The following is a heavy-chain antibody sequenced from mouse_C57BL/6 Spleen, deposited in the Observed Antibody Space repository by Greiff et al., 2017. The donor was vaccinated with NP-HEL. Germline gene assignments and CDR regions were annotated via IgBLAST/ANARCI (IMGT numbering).Heavy chain of an antibody. CDR2: ISGGGGNT. Sequence: EVQVVESGGGLVKPGGSLKLSCAASGFTFSSYTMSWVRQTPEKRLEWVATISGGGGNTYYPDSVKGRFTISRDNAKNTLYLQMSSLRSEDTALYYCARPPYYGSSWGSWFAYWGQGTLVTVSA. CDR3: ARPPYYGSSWGSWFAY. J-gene: IGHJ3*01. V-gene: IGHV5-9*01. D-gene: IGHD1-1*01. CDR1: GFTFSSYT.